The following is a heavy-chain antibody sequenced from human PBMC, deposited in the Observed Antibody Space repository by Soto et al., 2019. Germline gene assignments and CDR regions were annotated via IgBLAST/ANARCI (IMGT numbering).Heavy chain of an antibody. CDR2: VRNKANSYTT. J-gene: IGHJ4*01. Sequence: PGGSLRLSCAASGFTFSDHYMAWVRQAPGKGLEWVGRVRNKANSYTTEYAASVKGRFTISRDDSKNSLYLQMNSLKTEDTAVYYCAKTFGNTWDSHYCDCWGQGTLVTVSS. CDR3: AKTFGNTWDSHYCDC. V-gene: IGHV3-72*01. D-gene: IGHD1-26*01. CDR1: GFTFSDHY.